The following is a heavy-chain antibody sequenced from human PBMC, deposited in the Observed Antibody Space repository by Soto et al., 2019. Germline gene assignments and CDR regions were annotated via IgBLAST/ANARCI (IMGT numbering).Heavy chain of an antibody. Sequence: EVQLVESGGGLVQPGGSLRLSCAASGFTFSSYWMHWVLQVPGKGLVWVSRIHFDGSTTHYADSVKGRFTISRDNAKNTLSLQMNSLRAEDTAVYYCARDAYISGYYQFDYWGQGTLVTVSS. D-gene: IGHD6-19*01. J-gene: IGHJ4*02. V-gene: IGHV3-74*01. CDR3: ARDAYISGYYQFDY. CDR2: IHFDGSTT. CDR1: GFTFSSYW.